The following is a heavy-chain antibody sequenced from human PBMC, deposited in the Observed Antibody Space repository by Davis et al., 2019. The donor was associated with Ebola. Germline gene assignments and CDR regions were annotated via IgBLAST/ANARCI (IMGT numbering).Heavy chain of an antibody. CDR2: IYDSGRT. D-gene: IGHD1-26*01. V-gene: IGHV4-59*08. CDR3: ARRVEMTIGGSYNWFDT. J-gene: IGHJ5*02. Sequence: PSETLSLTCTFSDGSISSHYWNWIRQPPGKGLEWVGIIYDSGRTHYNPSLKSRVTISADTSKNQFSLSLSSVTAADTAVYYCARRVEMTIGGSYNWFDTWGQGTLVTVSS. CDR1: DGSISSHY.